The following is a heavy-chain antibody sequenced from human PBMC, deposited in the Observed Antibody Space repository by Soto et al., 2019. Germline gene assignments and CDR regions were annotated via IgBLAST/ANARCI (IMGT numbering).Heavy chain of an antibody. CDR1: GFTFSSYS. V-gene: IGHV3-48*01. D-gene: IGHD6-25*01. CDR2: ISSRSSII. Sequence: EVQLVESGGGLVQPGGSLRLSCAASGFTFSSYSMNWVRQAPGKGLEWVSYISSRSSIIHYADSVKGRFTISRDNAKNSLYLQMNSLRADDTAVYYWARDREGDGYNFDYWGQGTLVNVSS. J-gene: IGHJ4*02. CDR3: ARDREGDGYNFDY.